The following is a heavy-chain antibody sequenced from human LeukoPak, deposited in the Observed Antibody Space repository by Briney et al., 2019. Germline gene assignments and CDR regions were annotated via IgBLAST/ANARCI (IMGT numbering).Heavy chain of an antibody. CDR3: ASSEVQPNNGYDP. V-gene: IGHV4-34*01. J-gene: IGHJ5*02. Sequence: SETLSLTCAVYGGSFSGYYWSWIRQPPGKGLEWIGEINHSGSTNYNPSLKSRVNISVDTSKNQFSLKLSSVAAADTAVYYCASSEVQPNNGYDPWGKGTLVTVSS. CDR1: GGSFSGYY. CDR2: INHSGST. D-gene: IGHD1-1*01.